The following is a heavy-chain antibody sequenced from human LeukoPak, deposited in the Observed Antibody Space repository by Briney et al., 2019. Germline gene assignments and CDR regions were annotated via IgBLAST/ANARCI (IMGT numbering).Heavy chain of an antibody. V-gene: IGHV1-24*01. Sequence: ALVKVSCKVSGYSLTELSMHWVRQAPGKGLEWMGGFDPEDGETIYAQKFQGRVTMTEDTSTDTAYMELSSLRSEDTAVYYCATAYCSGGSCYFDYWGQGTLVTVSS. J-gene: IGHJ4*02. CDR2: FDPEDGET. CDR3: ATAYCSGGSCYFDY. D-gene: IGHD2-15*01. CDR1: GYSLTELS.